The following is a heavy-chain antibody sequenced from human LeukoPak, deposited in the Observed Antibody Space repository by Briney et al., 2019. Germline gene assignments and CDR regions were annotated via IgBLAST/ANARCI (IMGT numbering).Heavy chain of an antibody. CDR3: ARDRWGGSGFDY. CDR2: IYYSGST. CDR1: GGSISSYY. Sequence: SETLSLTCTVSGGSISSYYWSWIRQPPGKGLEWIGYIYYSGSTNYNPSLKSRVTISVDTSKNQFSLKLSSVTAADTAVYYCARDRWGGSGFDYWGQGTLVTVSS. V-gene: IGHV4-59*01. J-gene: IGHJ4*02. D-gene: IGHD3-16*01.